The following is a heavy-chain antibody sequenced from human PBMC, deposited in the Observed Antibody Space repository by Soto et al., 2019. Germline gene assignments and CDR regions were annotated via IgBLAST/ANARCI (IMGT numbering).Heavy chain of an antibody. CDR3: ARGWLRFYYYGMDV. CDR1: GFAFSGYA. D-gene: IGHD5-12*01. Sequence: GGSQRLGCTASGFAFSGYAMHRVRHAPGKGLEWVAVISYDGSNKYYADSVKGRFTISRDNSKNTLYLQMNSLRAEDTAVYYCARGWLRFYYYGMDVWGQGTTVTVSS. CDR2: ISYDGSNK. V-gene: IGHV3-30-3*01. J-gene: IGHJ6*02.